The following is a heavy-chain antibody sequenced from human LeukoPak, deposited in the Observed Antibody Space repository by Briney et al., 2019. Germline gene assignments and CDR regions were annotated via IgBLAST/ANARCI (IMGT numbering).Heavy chain of an antibody. D-gene: IGHD3-10*01. CDR2: IYYSGST. Sequence: SQTLSLTCTVSGGSISSGGYYWSWIRQPPGKGLEWIGYIYYSGSTYYNPSLKSRVTISVDTSKNQFSLKLSSVTAADTAVYYCARGMVPIKFYYGMDVWGQGTTVTVSS. CDR1: GGSISSGGYY. CDR3: ARGMVPIKFYYGMDV. V-gene: IGHV4-30-4*08. J-gene: IGHJ6*02.